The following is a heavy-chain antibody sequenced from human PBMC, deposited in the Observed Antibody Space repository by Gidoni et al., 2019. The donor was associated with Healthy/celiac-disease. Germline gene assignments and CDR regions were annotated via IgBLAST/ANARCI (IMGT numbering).Heavy chain of an antibody. Sequence: QVQLVQSGAEVKKPGASVKVSCKASGYTFTSYYIHWVRQAPGQGLEWMGIINPSGGSTTYAQKFQGRVNMTRDTSTSTVYMQLSSLRSEDTAVYYCASTTALYYYYYGMDVWGQGTTVTVSS. D-gene: IGHD1-26*01. CDR2: INPSGGST. CDR1: GYTFTSYY. J-gene: IGHJ6*02. CDR3: ASTTALYYYYYGMDV. V-gene: IGHV1-46*01.